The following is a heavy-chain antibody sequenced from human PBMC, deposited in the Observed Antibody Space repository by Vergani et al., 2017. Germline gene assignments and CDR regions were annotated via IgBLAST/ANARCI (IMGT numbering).Heavy chain of an antibody. J-gene: IGHJ4*02. Sequence: EVQLVESGGGLVKPGGSLRLSCAASGFTFSSYSMNWVRQAPGKGLEWVSSISSSSSYIYYADSVKGRLTIARDNAKNSLYLQMNSLRAEDTAVYYCARDHPRGGELFFDYWGQGTLVTVSS. V-gene: IGHV3-21*01. CDR3: ARDHPRGGELFFDY. CDR2: ISSSSSYI. D-gene: IGHD3-10*01. CDR1: GFTFSSYS.